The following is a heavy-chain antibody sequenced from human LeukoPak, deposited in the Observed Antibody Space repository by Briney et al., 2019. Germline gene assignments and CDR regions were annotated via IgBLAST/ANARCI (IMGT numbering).Heavy chain of an antibody. J-gene: IGHJ5*02. Sequence: GGSLRLSCAASGFTFSSYAMSWVRQAPGKGLEWVSAISGSGGSTYYADSVEGRFTISRDNSKNTLYLQMNSLRAEDTAVYYCAKGSSGWSRGNWFDPWGQGTLVTVSS. D-gene: IGHD6-19*01. V-gene: IGHV3-23*01. CDR2: ISGSGGST. CDR1: GFTFSSYA. CDR3: AKGSSGWSRGNWFDP.